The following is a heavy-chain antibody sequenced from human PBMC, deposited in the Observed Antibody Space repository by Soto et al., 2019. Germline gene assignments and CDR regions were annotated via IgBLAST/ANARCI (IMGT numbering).Heavy chain of an antibody. CDR3: VRDGSKTLRDCFDP. V-gene: IGHV4-4*07. Sequence: FVTQSHKCNVSDGYITSYYGCWIRPTAGKGLEWMGRVYATGTSDYNPSLRSRIAMSVDISKKTFSLRLRSVTAADTGVYYCVRDGSKTLRDCFDPWGQGIWVNVSS. CDR2: VYATGTS. J-gene: IGHJ5*02. D-gene: IGHD4-17*01. CDR1: DGYITSYY.